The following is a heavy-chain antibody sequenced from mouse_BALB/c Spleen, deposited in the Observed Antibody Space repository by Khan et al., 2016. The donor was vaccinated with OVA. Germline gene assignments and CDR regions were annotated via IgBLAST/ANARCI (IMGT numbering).Heavy chain of an antibody. CDR3: AKNYASWFAY. CDR1: GYTFTDYV. J-gene: IGHJ3*01. CDR2: IYPGSGTT. V-gene: IGHV1-77*01. Sequence: QVQLQQSGPGLVKPGASVKMSCKASGYTFTDYVINWVKQRTGQGLEWIGEIYPGSGTTYYNEKFKGKATLTADKSSNTAYMQLSSLTSEDSAVYFCAKNYASWFAYWGQGTLVTVSA.